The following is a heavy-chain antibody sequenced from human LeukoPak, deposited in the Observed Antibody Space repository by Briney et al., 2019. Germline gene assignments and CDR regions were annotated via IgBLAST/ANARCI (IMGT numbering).Heavy chain of an antibody. Sequence: GSLRLSCAASGFTFSSYSMNWVRQAPGKGLEWFSSISSSSSYIYYADSVKGRFTISKDNAKNSLYLQMNSLRAEDTAVYYCARSWFGDLYYFDYWGQGTLVTVSS. J-gene: IGHJ4*02. CDR2: ISSSSSYI. D-gene: IGHD3-10*01. CDR1: GFTFSSYS. CDR3: ARSWFGDLYYFDY. V-gene: IGHV3-21*01.